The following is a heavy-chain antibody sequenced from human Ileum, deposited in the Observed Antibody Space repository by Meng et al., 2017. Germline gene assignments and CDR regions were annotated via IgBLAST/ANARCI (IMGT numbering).Heavy chain of an antibody. CDR3: ATLSYSSLGY. D-gene: IGHD1-26*01. CDR2: ISNSGSNI. Sequence: QVQRGESGGGLVKPGGSLRLSCEASGITFSDYYMGWIRQAPGKGLEWVSYISNSGSNIYYVDSVKGRFTISRDNAKNSLYLQMNSLRAEDTAVYYCATLSYSSLGYWGQGTLVTVSS. CDR1: GITFSDYY. V-gene: IGHV3-11*01. J-gene: IGHJ4*02.